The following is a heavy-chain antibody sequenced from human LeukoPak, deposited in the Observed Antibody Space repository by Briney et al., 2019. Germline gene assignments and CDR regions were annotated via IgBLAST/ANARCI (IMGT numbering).Heavy chain of an antibody. CDR1: GGSISSYY. D-gene: IGHD6-6*01. CDR2: VYHSGST. V-gene: IGHV4-59*01. CDR3: ARSLPSSIAAQYAFDI. J-gene: IGHJ3*02. Sequence: SETLSLTCTVSGGSISSYYWSWIRQPPGKGLEWIGYVYHSGSTNYNPSLKSRVTISVDTSKNQFSLKLSSVTAADTAVYYCARSLPSSIAAQYAFDIWGQGTMVTVSS.